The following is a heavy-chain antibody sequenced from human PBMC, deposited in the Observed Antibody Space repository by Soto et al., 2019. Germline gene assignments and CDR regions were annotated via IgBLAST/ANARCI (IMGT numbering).Heavy chain of an antibody. Sequence: PGGSLRLSCAASGFTFSNAWMSWVRQAPGKGLEWVGRIKSKTDGGTTDYAAPVKGRFTISRDDSKNTLYLQMNSLKTEDTAVYYCTTGDILTGYYRGHGEYYYYGMDVWGQGTTVTVSS. V-gene: IGHV3-15*01. J-gene: IGHJ6*02. CDR2: IKSKTDGGTT. D-gene: IGHD3-9*01. CDR1: GFTFSNAW. CDR3: TTGDILTGYYRGHGEYYYYGMDV.